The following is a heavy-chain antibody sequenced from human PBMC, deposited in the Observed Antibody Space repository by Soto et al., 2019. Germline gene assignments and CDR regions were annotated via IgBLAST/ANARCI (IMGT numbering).Heavy chain of an antibody. D-gene: IGHD3-16*02. Sequence: QITLKESGPTLVNPTQPLTLTCTFSGFSLSTSGVGVGWIRQPPGKALEWLALIYWDDDKRYSPSLKSRLTITKEPSKNQVVLTMTNMDPVDTATYYCALHGWGSYRYDGWFDPWGQGTLVTVSS. CDR3: ALHGWGSYRYDGWFDP. CDR1: GFSLSTSGVG. V-gene: IGHV2-5*02. CDR2: IYWDDDK. J-gene: IGHJ5*02.